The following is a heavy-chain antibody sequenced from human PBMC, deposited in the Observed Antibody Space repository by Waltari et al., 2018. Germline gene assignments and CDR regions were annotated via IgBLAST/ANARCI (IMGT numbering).Heavy chain of an antibody. D-gene: IGHD3-3*01. V-gene: IGHV3-30-3*01. J-gene: IGHJ4*02. CDR3: ARDDTFWSGYWSGFDY. CDR1: GFTFSSYA. Sequence: QVQLVESGGGVVQPGRSLRLSCAASGFTFSSYAMHWVRQAPGKGLEWVAVISYDGSNKYYADAVKGRFTISRDNSKNTLYLQMNSLRAEDTAVYYCARDDTFWSGYWSGFDYWGQGTLVTVSS. CDR2: ISYDGSNK.